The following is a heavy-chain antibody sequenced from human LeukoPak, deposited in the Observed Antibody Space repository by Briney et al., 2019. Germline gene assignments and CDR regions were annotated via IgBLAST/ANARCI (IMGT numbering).Heavy chain of an antibody. CDR1: GGSISSSSYY. Sequence: PSETLSLTCTVSGGSISSSSYYWGWIRQPPGKGLEWIGSIYYSGSTYYNPSLKSRVTISVDTSKNQFSLKLSSVTAADTAVYYCAGNSGSYGGAFDIWGQGTMVTVSS. V-gene: IGHV4-39*07. D-gene: IGHD1-26*01. J-gene: IGHJ3*02. CDR2: IYYSGST. CDR3: AGNSGSYGGAFDI.